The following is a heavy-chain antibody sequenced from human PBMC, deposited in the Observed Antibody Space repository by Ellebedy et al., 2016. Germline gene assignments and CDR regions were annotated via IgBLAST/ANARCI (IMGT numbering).Heavy chain of an antibody. Sequence: GGSLRLSCVASGFTASTNYMSWVRQAPGKGLEWVSVMYAGNSIYYADSVKGRFTISRDTSKNTLYLQMNSLRAEDTAVYYCARAGGDLAAVVARRAFDMWGQGTMVTVSS. D-gene: IGHD2-15*01. J-gene: IGHJ3*02. CDR2: MYAGNSI. V-gene: IGHV3-53*01. CDR3: ARAGGDLAAVVARRAFDM. CDR1: GFTASTNY.